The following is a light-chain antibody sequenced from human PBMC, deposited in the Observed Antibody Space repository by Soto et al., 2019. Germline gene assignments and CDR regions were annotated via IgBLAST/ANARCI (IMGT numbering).Light chain of an antibody. J-gene: IGLJ2*01. CDR3: TSFTSNNTVL. Sequence: QSALTQPASVSGSPGQSITISCTGTSSDVGGYNYVSWYQQHPGKAPKLMIYNVSNRPSGASNRFSGSKSGNTASLTISGLQAEDEAHYYCTSFTSNNTVLFGGGTQLTVL. CDR2: NVS. CDR1: SSDVGGYNY. V-gene: IGLV2-14*01.